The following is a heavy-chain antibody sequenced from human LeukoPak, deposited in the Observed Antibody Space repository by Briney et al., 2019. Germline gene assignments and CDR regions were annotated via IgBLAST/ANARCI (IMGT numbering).Heavy chain of an antibody. J-gene: IGHJ4*02. V-gene: IGHV7-4-1*04. Sequence: ASVKVSCKASGYTFTSYTINWVRQAPGQGLEWMGWINTNTGSPTYAQGFTGRFVFSSDTSVSMAYLQINSLKSEDTAVYYCARSAVGRADYWGQGTLVTVSS. CDR1: GYTFTSYT. CDR2: INTNTGSP. CDR3: ARSAVGRADY. D-gene: IGHD6-13*01.